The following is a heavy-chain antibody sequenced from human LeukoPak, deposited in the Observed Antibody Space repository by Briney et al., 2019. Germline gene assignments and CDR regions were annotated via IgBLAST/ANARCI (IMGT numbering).Heavy chain of an antibody. CDR1: GGSISSYY. CDR3: ARDAAAAGTPP. D-gene: IGHD6-13*01. CDR2: VYYSGST. V-gene: IGHV4-59*01. J-gene: IGHJ5*02. Sequence: SETLSLTFTVSGGSISSYYLSWIRQPPGRGLEWIGYVYYSGSTNYNPSLKSRVTISVDAYKNQFSLKLSSVTAADTVVYYCARDAAAAGTPPWGQGTLVTVSS.